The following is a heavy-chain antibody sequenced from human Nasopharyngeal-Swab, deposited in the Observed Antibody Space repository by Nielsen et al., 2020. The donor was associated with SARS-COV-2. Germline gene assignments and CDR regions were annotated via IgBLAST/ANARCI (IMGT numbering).Heavy chain of an antibody. J-gene: IGHJ3*02. Sequence: GSLRLSCTVSGGSVSSYSYYWSWIRQPPGKGLEWIGYIYYTGSTNYNPSLKSRVTISVDTSKNQFSLKLTSVTAADTAVYYCARLYDYVWGSYRYTSVVGAFDIWGQGTMVTVSS. CDR2: IYYTGST. V-gene: IGHV4-61*01. CDR3: ARLYDYVWGSYRYTSVVGAFDI. CDR1: GGSVSSYSYY. D-gene: IGHD3-16*02.